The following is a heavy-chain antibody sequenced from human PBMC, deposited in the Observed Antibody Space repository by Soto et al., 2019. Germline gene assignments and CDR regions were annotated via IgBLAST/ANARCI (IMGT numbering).Heavy chain of an antibody. CDR2: VSVSGDST. D-gene: IGHD2-15*01. J-gene: IGHJ4*02. CDR3: ATAKLLLPWLFDY. Sequence: GGSLRLSCAASGFTFNSHVMSWVRQAPGKGLEWVSSVSVSGDSTYYADSVKGRFIISRDDSKNTLFLQMNSLRAEDTAVYYCATAKLLLPWLFDYWGQGTLVTVSS. V-gene: IGHV3-23*01. CDR1: GFTFNSHV.